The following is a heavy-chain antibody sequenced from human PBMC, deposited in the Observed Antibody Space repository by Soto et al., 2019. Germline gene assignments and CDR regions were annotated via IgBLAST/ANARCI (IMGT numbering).Heavy chain of an antibody. CDR2: ISAYNGNT. J-gene: IGHJ5*02. D-gene: IGHD4-17*01. Sequence: ASVKVSCKASGYTFTSYGISWVRRAPGQGLEWMGWISAYNGNTNYAQKLQGRVTMTTDTSTSTAYMELRSLRSDDTAVYYCARDWWTVTNGEYNWFDPWGQGTLGTVSS. CDR3: ARDWWTVTNGEYNWFDP. V-gene: IGHV1-18*01. CDR1: GYTFTSYG.